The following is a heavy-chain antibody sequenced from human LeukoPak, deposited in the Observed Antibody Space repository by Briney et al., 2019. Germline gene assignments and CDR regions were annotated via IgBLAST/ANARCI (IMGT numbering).Heavy chain of an antibody. D-gene: IGHD2-2*01. CDR1: YTFTXYG. V-gene: IGHV1-18*01. CDR2: ISAYNGNT. Sequence: YTFTXYGISWVRQAPGQGLEGMGWISAYNGNTNYAQKLQGRVTMTTDTSTSTAYMELRSLRSDDTAVYYCAREGHCSSTSCYLQGPDYWGQGTLVTVSS. J-gene: IGHJ4*02. CDR3: AREGHCSSTSCYLQGPDY.